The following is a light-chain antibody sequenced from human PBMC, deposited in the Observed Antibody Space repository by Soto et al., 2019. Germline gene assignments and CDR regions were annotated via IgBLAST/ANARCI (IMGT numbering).Light chain of an antibody. CDR1: EIVRNNS. Sequence: LILTQSPGTLSLYPGERAILSCRASEIVRNNSLAWYQQHPGQAPRLLIFGASSRATGIPDRFTGTGSGADFSLTISRLEPDDSAVYFCHHYGYGADTFGQGTKLEIK. CDR2: GAS. J-gene: IGKJ2*01. V-gene: IGKV3-20*01. CDR3: HHYGYGADT.